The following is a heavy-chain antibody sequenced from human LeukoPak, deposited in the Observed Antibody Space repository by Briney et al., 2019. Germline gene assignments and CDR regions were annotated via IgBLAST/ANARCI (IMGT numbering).Heavy chain of an antibody. V-gene: IGHV3-7*04. CDR1: GFSFSNYW. D-gene: IGHD2-2*01. CDR3: ARLLSSSASCYDF. CDR2: INQDGSEK. Sequence: PGGSLRLSCAASGFSFSNYWMSWVRQAPGKGLEWAASINQDGSEKYYVDSVKGRFAISRDNAKNSLYLQMNSLRAEDTAVYYCARLLSSSASCYDFWGQGTLVTASS. J-gene: IGHJ4*02.